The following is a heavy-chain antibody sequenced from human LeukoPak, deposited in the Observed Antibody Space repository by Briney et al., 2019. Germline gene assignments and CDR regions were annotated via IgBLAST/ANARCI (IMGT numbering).Heavy chain of an antibody. D-gene: IGHD3-3*01. Sequence: ASVKVSCKASGGTFSSYAISWVRQAPGQGLEWMGGIISIFGTANYAQKFQGRVTITADESTSTAYMELSSLRSEDTAVYYCARGFDFWSGYQVWGQGTLVTVSS. CDR3: ARGFDFWSGYQV. V-gene: IGHV1-69*13. CDR1: GGTFSSYA. CDR2: IISIFGTA. J-gene: IGHJ4*02.